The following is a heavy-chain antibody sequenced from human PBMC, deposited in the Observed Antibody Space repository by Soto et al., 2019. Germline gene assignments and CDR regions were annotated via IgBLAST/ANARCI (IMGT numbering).Heavy chain of an antibody. CDR1: GFTFSSYE. J-gene: IGHJ4*02. D-gene: IGHD6-6*01. V-gene: IGHV3-48*03. CDR2: ISSSGSTI. CDR3: ATTPTIAARPDY. Sequence: PGGSLRLSCAASGFTFSSYEMNWVRQAPGKGLEWVSYISSSGSTIYYADSVKGRFTISRDNAKNSSYLQMNSLRAEDTAVYYCATTPTIAARPDYWGQGTLVTVSS.